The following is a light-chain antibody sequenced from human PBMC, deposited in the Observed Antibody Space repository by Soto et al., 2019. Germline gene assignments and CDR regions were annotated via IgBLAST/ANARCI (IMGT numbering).Light chain of an antibody. V-gene: IGLV2-14*03. CDR1: SSDVGGYEY. Sequence: QSALTQPASVSGSPGQSITISCTGTSSDVGGYEYVGWCQQHPGKAPKLMIYNVYNRPSGVSFRFSGSKSGNTASLTISGLQTEDEADYYCTSYTNRYTYVFGTGTKLTVL. CDR2: NVY. CDR3: TSYTNRYTYV. J-gene: IGLJ1*01.